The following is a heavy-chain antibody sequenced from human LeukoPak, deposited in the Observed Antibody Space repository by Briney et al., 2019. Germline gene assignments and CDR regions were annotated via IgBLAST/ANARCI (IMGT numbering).Heavy chain of an antibody. CDR2: IYYSGST. D-gene: IGHD6-19*01. V-gene: IGHV4-30-4*01. CDR1: GGSISSGDYY. Sequence: SQTLSLTCTVSGGSISSGDYYWSWIRQPPGKGLEWIGYIYYSGSTYYNPSLKSRVTISVDTSKNQFSLKLSSVTAADTAVYYCARAVIAVAAPTGNWFDPWGQGTLVTVSS. CDR3: ARAVIAVAAPTGNWFDP. J-gene: IGHJ5*02.